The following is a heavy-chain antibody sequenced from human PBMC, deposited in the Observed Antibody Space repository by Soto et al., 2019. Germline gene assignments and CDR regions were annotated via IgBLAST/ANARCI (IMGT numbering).Heavy chain of an antibody. CDR2: IYYSRST. CDR3: PRQRTSVVTQAYFDV. D-gene: IGHD2-21*02. Sequence: AETLSLTCTVPGDSISSRRYCWGWIRQPPGKGLELIGSIYYSRSTYNNSSLRIRVSMSIDTSKDQFSLKLKSVTAADTALYFCPRQRTSVVTQAYFDVWGPGSLVTVSS. CDR1: GDSISSRRYC. J-gene: IGHJ4*02. V-gene: IGHV4-39*01.